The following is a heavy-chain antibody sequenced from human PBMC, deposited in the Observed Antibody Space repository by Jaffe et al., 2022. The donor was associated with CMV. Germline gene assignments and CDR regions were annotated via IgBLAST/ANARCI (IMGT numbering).Heavy chain of an antibody. CDR2: IYYSGST. D-gene: IGHD1-1*01. V-gene: IGHV4-59*01. CDR1: GGSISSYY. J-gene: IGHJ4*02. Sequence: QVQLQESGPGLVKPSETLSLTCTVSGGSISSYYWSWIRQPPGKGLEWIGYIYYSGSTNYNPSLKSRVTISVDTSKNQFSLKLSSVTAADTAVYYCARAGTMWLRNDYWGQGTLVTVSS. CDR3: ARAGTMWLRNDY.